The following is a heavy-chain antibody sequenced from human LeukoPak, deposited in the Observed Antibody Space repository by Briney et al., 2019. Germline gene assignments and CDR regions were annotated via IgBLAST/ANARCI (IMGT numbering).Heavy chain of an antibody. V-gene: IGHV3-21*04. D-gene: IGHD3-22*01. CDR2: VSSSSSYI. J-gene: IGHJ4*02. CDR1: GFMFSTSS. Sequence: GGSLRLSCAASGFMFSTSSMNWVRQAPGKGLEWVSSVSSSSSYIYYADPVKGRFTISRDNAKNSLYLHMNSLRAEDTAVYYCAKGPRITMIVVAPIHFDYWGQGTLVTVSS. CDR3: AKGPRITMIVVAPIHFDY.